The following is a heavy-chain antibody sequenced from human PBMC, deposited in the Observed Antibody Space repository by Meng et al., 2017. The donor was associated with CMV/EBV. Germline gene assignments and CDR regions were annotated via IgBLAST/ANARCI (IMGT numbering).Heavy chain of an antibody. CDR1: ISSSNW. CDR2: IYHSGST. Sequence: ISSSNWWSWVRQPPGKGLEWIGDIYHSGSTNYNPSLKSRVTISVDKSKNQFSLKLSSVTAADTAVYYCARVRGGMSSSWFVAHWFDPWGQGTLVTVSS. J-gene: IGHJ5*02. CDR3: ARVRGGMSSSWFVAHWFDP. V-gene: IGHV4-4*02. D-gene: IGHD6-13*01.